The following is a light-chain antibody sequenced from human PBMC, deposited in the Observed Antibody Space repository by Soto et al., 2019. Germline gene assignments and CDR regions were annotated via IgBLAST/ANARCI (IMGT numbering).Light chain of an antibody. CDR1: QSISSY. CDR2: AAS. V-gene: IGKV1-39*01. CDR3: KQSYSTPRT. J-gene: IGKJ1*01. Sequence: DIQMTQSPSSLSASVGDRVTITCRASQSISSYLNWYQQKPGKAPKLLIYAASILQSGVPSRFSGSGSGTDFTLTIRSLQTEDLATYYCKQSYSTPRTLGQVTKV.